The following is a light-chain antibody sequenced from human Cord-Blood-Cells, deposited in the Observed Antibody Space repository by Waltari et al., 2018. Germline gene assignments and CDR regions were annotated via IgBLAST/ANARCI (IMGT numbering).Light chain of an antibody. V-gene: IGKV1-5*01. CDR2: DAS. CDR3: QQYNSPYT. Sequence: GDRVTITCRASQSISSWLAWYQQKPGKAPKLLIYDASSLESGVPSRFSGSGSGTEFTLTISSLQPDDCATYYCQQYNSPYTFGQGTKLEIK. J-gene: IGKJ2*01. CDR1: QSISSW.